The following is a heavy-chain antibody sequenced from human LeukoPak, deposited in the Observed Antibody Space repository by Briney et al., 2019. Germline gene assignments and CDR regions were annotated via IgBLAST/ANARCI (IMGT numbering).Heavy chain of an antibody. D-gene: IGHD2-2*01. CDR3: ARAGSSSTSSGFDY. CDR1: GGSISSYY. Sequence: SETLSLTCTVSGGSISSYYWSWIRQPPGKGLEWIGYIYYSGGTNYNPSLKSRVTISVDTSKNQFSLKLSSVTAADTAVYYCARAGSSSTSSGFDYWGQGTLVTVSS. CDR2: IYYSGGT. V-gene: IGHV4-59*01. J-gene: IGHJ4*02.